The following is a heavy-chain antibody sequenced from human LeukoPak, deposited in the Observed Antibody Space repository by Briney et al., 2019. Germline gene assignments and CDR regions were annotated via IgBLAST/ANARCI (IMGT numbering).Heavy chain of an antibody. Sequence: GGSLRLSCAASGFTFSSYAMSWVRQAPGKGLEWVSAISGIGGSTYYADSVKGRFTVSRDNSKNTLYLQTNSLRAEDTAVYYCARALQPTSGAFDIWGQGTKVTVSS. J-gene: IGHJ3*02. V-gene: IGHV3-23*01. CDR3: ARALQPTSGAFDI. CDR1: GFTFSSYA. D-gene: IGHD3-10*01. CDR2: ISGIGGST.